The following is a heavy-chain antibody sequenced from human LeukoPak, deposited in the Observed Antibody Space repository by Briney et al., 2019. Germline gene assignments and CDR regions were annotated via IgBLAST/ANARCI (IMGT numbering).Heavy chain of an antibody. Sequence: GGSLRLSCAASGFTFSGYVMHWVRQALGKGLEWVAVISIDGNNKYYGDSVKGRFTISRDNSKNTLYLQINSLRPEDTAVYYCAKDQSQWGQGTLVIVSS. CDR3: AKDQSQ. CDR1: GFTFSGYV. J-gene: IGHJ4*02. V-gene: IGHV3-30*18. CDR2: ISIDGNNK.